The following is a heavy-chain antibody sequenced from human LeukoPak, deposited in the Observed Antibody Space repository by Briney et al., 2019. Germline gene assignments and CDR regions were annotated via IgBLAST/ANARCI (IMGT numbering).Heavy chain of an antibody. Sequence: GGSLRLSCADSGDVSTNPVISWGRQAPGRGLEWVSVISGGGRTTEYADSVKGRFTVSRDISQNTVSLQMNSLRVEDTGRYYCPKNFMVKRYIDSWGQGTQVTVSS. J-gene: IGHJ4*02. CDR1: GDVSTNPV. CDR3: PKNFMVKRYIDS. D-gene: IGHD5-18*01. CDR2: ISGGGRTT. V-gene: IGHV3-23*01.